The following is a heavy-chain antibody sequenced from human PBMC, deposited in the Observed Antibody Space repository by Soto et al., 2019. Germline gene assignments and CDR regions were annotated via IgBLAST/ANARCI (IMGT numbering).Heavy chain of an antibody. CDR3: ARGPPYYDFWSGPRNYYYGMDV. J-gene: IGHJ6*02. CDR1: GGYFSGYY. CDR2: VNHGGTS. Sequence: SQTLSLPCAVHGGYFSGYYWDWIRQNPGKGLEWIGEVNHGGTSNYNPSLKSRAIISVDTSKNQFSLKLSSVTAADTAVYYCARGPPYYDFWSGPRNYYYGMDVWGQGTTVTVSS. D-gene: IGHD3-3*01. V-gene: IGHV4-34*01.